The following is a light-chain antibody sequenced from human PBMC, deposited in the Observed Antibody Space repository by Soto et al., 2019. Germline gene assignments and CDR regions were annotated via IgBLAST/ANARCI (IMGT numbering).Light chain of an antibody. CDR2: TNN. J-gene: IGLJ3*02. CDR3: ATWDVGLNVWL. Sequence: QSVLTQPPSASGTPGQRVTISCSGSSSNIGSKPVNWYQQLPGAAPKLLIYTNNQRPSGVPVRFSGSKSGTSASLAISGLQSEDEADYYCATWDVGLNVWLFGGGTQLTVL. CDR1: SSNIGSKP. V-gene: IGLV1-44*01.